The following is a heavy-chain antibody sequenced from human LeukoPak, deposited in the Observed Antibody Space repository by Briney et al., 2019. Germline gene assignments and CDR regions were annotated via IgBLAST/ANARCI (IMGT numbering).Heavy chain of an antibody. D-gene: IGHD2-2*01. CDR3: ERGGIVVVPASAGYNWFDP. CDR1: GGTFSSYA. J-gene: IGHJ5*02. V-gene: IGHV1-69*05. CDR2: IIPIFGRA. Sequence: SVNVSCKASGGTFSSYAISWVRQAPGQGLEWMGGIIPIFGRANYAQKFQGRVTITTDESTSTAYMALSRLRSEDTAEYYCERGGIVVVPASAGYNWFDPWGQGTMVTVST.